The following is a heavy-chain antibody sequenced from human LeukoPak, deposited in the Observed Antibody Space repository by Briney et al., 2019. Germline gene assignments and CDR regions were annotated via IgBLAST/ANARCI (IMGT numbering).Heavy chain of an antibody. J-gene: IGHJ3*02. Sequence: GRSLRLSCAASGFTFDDYAMHWVRQAPGKGLEWVSGISWNSGSIGYADSVKGRFTISRDNAKNSLYLQMSSLRAEDTALYYCAKEYSGSYLGSDAFDIWGQGTMVTVSS. CDR3: AKEYSGSYLGSDAFDI. D-gene: IGHD1-26*01. CDR1: GFTFDDYA. CDR2: ISWNSGSI. V-gene: IGHV3-9*01.